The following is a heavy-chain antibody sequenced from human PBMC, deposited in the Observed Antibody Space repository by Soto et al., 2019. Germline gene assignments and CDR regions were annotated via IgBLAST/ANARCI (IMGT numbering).Heavy chain of an antibody. D-gene: IGHD5-18*01. Sequence: EVQLVESGGGLVKPGGSLRLSCAASGFTFSSYSMNWVRQAPGKGLEWVSSISSSSSYIYYADSVKGLFTISRDNANNSRYLQINTLTDEDTAVYYSASDQPGYSYGYGLGYWGQGTLVTVSS. J-gene: IGHJ4*02. V-gene: IGHV3-21*01. CDR1: GFTFSSYS. CDR2: ISSSSSYI. CDR3: ASDQPGYSYGYGLGY.